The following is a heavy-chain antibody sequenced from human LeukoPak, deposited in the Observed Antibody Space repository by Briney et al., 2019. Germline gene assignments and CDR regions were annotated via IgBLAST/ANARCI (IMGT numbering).Heavy chain of an antibody. D-gene: IGHD3-22*01. Sequence: ASVKDSCKTSGYTFSRHGITWVRQAPGQGPEWMGWVSGYNGDTNYAKSVRGRVTMTTDTSTNTAYMELRSLRSDDTAVYYCAKDIHPGLDSGASCCFDYWGQGTPVTVSS. CDR3: AKDIHPGLDSGASCCFDY. CDR1: GYTFSRHG. CDR2: VSGYNGDT. J-gene: IGHJ4*02. V-gene: IGHV1-18*01.